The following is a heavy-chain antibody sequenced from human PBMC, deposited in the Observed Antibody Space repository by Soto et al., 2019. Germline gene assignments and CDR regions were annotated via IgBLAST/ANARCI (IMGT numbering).Heavy chain of an antibody. CDR1: GGSISSGDYY. Sequence: TLSLTCTVSGGSISSGDYYWSWIRQPPGKGLEWIGYIYYSGSTYYNPSLKSRVTISVDTPKNQFSLKLSSVTAADTAVYYCARVDSGVVVAAFDYWGQGTLVTVSS. J-gene: IGHJ4*02. CDR3: ARVDSGVVVAAFDY. CDR2: IYYSGST. V-gene: IGHV4-30-4*01. D-gene: IGHD2-15*01.